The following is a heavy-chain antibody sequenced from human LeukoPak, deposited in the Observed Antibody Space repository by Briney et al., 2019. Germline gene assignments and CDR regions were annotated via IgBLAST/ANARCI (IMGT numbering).Heavy chain of an antibody. Sequence: GGSLRLSCAASGFTFSSYWMSWVRQAPGKGLEWVANIKQDGSEKYYVDSVKGRFTISRDNAKNSLYLQMNSLRAEDTAVYYCARSLVVVVPAASILDYWGQGTLVTVSS. D-gene: IGHD2-2*01. CDR3: ARSLVVVVPAASILDY. CDR1: GFTFSSYW. V-gene: IGHV3-7*01. CDR2: IKQDGSEK. J-gene: IGHJ4*02.